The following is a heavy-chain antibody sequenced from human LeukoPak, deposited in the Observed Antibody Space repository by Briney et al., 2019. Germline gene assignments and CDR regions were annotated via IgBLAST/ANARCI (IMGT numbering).Heavy chain of an antibody. V-gene: IGHV4-39*01. J-gene: IGHJ5*02. CDR2: IYYSGST. Sequence: SETLSLTCSVSGGSISSRSDFWGWIRQPPGKGLEWIGSIYYSGSTYYNPSLKSRVTVSVDTSKNQFSLKLSSVTAADTAVYYCGRENNPLAWFEPWGQGTLVTLSS. CDR3: GRENNPLAWFEP. D-gene: IGHD1-14*01. CDR1: GGSISSRSDF.